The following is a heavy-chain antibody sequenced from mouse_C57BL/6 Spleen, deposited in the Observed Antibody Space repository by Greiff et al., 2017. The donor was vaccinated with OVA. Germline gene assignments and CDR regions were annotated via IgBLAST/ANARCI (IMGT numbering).Heavy chain of an antibody. CDR3: ARGGLANWEFAY. V-gene: IGHV5-16*01. CDR2: INYDGSST. Sequence: EVQRVESEGGLVQPGSSMKLSCTASGFTFSDYYMAWVRQVPEKGLEWVANINYDGSSTYYLDSLKSRFIISRDNAKNILYLQMSSLKSEDTATYYCARGGLANWEFAYWGQGTLVTVSA. CDR1: GFTFSDYY. J-gene: IGHJ3*01. D-gene: IGHD4-1*01.